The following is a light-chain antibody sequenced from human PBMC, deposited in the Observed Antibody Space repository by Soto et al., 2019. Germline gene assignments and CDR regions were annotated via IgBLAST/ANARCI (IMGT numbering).Light chain of an antibody. CDR1: QSISSW. V-gene: IGKV1-6*01. CDR3: LQDYNYPWT. J-gene: IGKJ1*01. Sequence: IQMTQSPSTLSASVGDRVTITCRASQSISSWLAWYQHRPGQAPKVLIYVASTLQSGVPSRFSGSGSGTDFTLTISSLQPEDFATYYCLQDYNYPWTFGQGTKVDIK. CDR2: VAS.